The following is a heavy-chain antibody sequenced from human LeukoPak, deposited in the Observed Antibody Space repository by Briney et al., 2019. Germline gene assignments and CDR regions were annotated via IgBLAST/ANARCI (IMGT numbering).Heavy chain of an antibody. Sequence: PGGSVRLSCAASGFTVSSNYMSWVRQAPGKGLEWVSVIYGGGSTYYADSVKGRFTMSRDNSKNTLYLQMNSLRAEDTAVYYCASSSSWYSGLDYWGQGTLVTVSS. CDR1: GFTVSSNY. CDR3: ASSSSWYSGLDY. D-gene: IGHD6-13*01. J-gene: IGHJ4*02. V-gene: IGHV3-53*01. CDR2: IYGGGST.